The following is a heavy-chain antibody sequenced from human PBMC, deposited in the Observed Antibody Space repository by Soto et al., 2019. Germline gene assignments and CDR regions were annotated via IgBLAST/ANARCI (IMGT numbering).Heavy chain of an antibody. D-gene: IGHD6-25*01. CDR1: GFTFSSYG. CDR3: AKDRRPNYYYGMDV. V-gene: IGHV3-30*18. CDR2: ISYDGSNK. J-gene: IGHJ6*02. Sequence: QVQLVESGGGVVQPGRSLRLSCAASGFTFSSYGMHWVRQALGKGLEWVAVISYDGSNKYYADSVKGRFTISRDNSKNTLYLQTNSLRAEDTAVYYCAKDRRPNYYYGMDVWGQGTTVTVSS.